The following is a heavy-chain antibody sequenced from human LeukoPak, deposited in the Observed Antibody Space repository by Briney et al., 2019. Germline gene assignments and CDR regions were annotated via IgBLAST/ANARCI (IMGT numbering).Heavy chain of an antibody. CDR1: GFTFSTYT. D-gene: IGHD3-10*01. J-gene: IGHJ3*02. V-gene: IGHV3-21*06. CDR2: IDSSSSYI. CDR3: ARDGREVMVHAFDI. Sequence: GGSLRLSCAASGFTFSTYTLTWVRQAPGKGLEWVSSIDSSSSYIHYADSVKGRFTISRDNAKNSMYLEMNSLRAEDTAVYYCARDGREVMVHAFDIWGQGTMVTVSS.